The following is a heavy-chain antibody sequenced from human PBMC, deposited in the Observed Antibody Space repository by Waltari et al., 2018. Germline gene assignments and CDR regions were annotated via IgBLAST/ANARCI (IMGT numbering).Heavy chain of an antibody. CDR1: GGTFSSYA. D-gene: IGHD1-26*01. CDR2: IIPIFGTA. Sequence: QVQLVQSGAEVKKPGSSVKVSCKASGGTFSSYAISWVRQAPGQGLEWMGGIIPIFGTANYAQKFQGRVTITADESTSTAYMELSSLRSEDTAVYYCARDDPPPWKGATTYYGMDVWGQGTTVTVSS. CDR3: ARDDPPPWKGATTYYGMDV. V-gene: IGHV1-69*13. J-gene: IGHJ6*01.